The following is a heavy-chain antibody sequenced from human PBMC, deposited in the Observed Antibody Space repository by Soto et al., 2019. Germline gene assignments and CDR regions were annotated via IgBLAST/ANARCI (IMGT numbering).Heavy chain of an antibody. CDR1: GGSVSSGSYY. Sequence: TSETLSLTCTVSGGSVSSGSYYWSWIRQPPGKGLEWIGYIYYSGSTNYNPPLKSRVTISVDTSKNQFSLKLSSVTAADTAVYYCARDALKNKYSIWGQGTLVTVSS. J-gene: IGHJ4*02. CDR2: IYYSGST. V-gene: IGHV4-61*01. CDR3: ARDALKNKYSI. D-gene: IGHD6-6*01.